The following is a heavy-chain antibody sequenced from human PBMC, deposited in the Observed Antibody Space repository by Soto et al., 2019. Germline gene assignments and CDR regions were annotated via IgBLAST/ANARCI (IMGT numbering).Heavy chain of an antibody. D-gene: IGHD6-13*01. CDR3: ARAAMGGSSWPFDY. J-gene: IGHJ4*02. CDR2: IYHSGST. Sequence: QVQLQESGPRLVKPSGTLSLTCAVSGGSISSSNWWSWVRQPPGKGLEWIGEIYHSGSTNNNPSLKRRVTISVDKSKNQFSLKLSSMTAEDTAVYYCARAAMGGSSWPFDYWGQGTRVTVSS. V-gene: IGHV4-4*02. CDR1: GGSISSSNW.